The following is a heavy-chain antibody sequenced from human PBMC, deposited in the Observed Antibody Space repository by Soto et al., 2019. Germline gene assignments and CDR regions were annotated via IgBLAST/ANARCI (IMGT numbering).Heavy chain of an antibody. CDR2: TYYRSKWYN. D-gene: IGHD3-3*01. V-gene: IGHV6-1*01. CDR3: ARDGFSTIFGVVEDY. Sequence: SQTLSLTCAISGDRGSSNSAAWNWIRQSPSRGLEWLGRTYYRSKWYNDYAVSVKSRITINPDTSKNQFSLQLNSVTPEDTAVYYCARDGFSTIFGVVEDYWGQGTLVTV. J-gene: IGHJ4*02. CDR1: GDRGSSNSAA.